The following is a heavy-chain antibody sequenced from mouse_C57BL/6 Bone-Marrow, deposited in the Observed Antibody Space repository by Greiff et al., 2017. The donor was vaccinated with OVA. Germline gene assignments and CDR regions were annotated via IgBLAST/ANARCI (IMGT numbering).Heavy chain of an antibody. CDR2: IYPRSGNT. Sequence: VQLQQSGAELARPGASVKLSCKASGYTFTSYGISWVKQRTGQGLEWIGEIYPRSGNTYYNEKFKGKATLTADNSSSTAYMELRSLTSEDSAVYFCARETTPVGGYFDVWGTGTTVTVSS. CDR3: ARETTPVGGYFDV. CDR1: GYTFTSYG. V-gene: IGHV1-81*01. J-gene: IGHJ1*03. D-gene: IGHD1-1*01.